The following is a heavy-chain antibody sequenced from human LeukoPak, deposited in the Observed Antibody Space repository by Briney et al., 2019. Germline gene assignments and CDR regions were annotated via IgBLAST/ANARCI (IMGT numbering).Heavy chain of an antibody. D-gene: IGHD2-2*01. CDR1: GGSFSGYY. V-gene: IGHV4-34*01. CDR2: INHSGST. CDR3: ARKESVVPAAAGTGFFEFDP. Sequence: SETLSLTCAVYGGSFSGYYWSWIRQPPGKGLEWIGEINHSGSTNYNSSLKSRVTISVDTSKNQFSLKLSSVTAADTAVYYCARKESVVPAAAGTGFFEFDPWGQGTLVTVSS. J-gene: IGHJ5*02.